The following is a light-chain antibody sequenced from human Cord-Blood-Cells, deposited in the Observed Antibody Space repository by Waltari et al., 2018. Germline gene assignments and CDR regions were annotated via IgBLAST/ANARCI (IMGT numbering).Light chain of an antibody. CDR2: DAS. CDR1: QSVSSY. Sequence: EIVLTQSPATLSLSLGERATLSCSASQSVSSYLAWYQQKPGQAPRLLIYDASNRATGIPARFSGSGSGTDFTLTISSLEPEEFAVYYCQQRSNWPPYTFGQGIKLEIK. V-gene: IGKV3-11*01. J-gene: IGKJ2*01. CDR3: QQRSNWPPYT.